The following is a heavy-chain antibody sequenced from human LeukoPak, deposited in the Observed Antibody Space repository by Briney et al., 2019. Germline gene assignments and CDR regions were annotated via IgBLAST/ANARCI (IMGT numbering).Heavy chain of an antibody. J-gene: IGHJ6*03. V-gene: IGHV4-4*09. CDR3: AGRPLTTVTTSYYFSMDV. CDR1: GGSISSYY. Sequence: SETLSLTCTVSGGSISSYYWSWIRQPPGKGLEWIGYIYTSGSTNYNPSLKSRVTISVDTSKNQFSLKLSSVTAADTAVYYCAGRPLTTVTTSYYFSMDVWGKGTTVTVSS. CDR2: IYTSGST. D-gene: IGHD4-17*01.